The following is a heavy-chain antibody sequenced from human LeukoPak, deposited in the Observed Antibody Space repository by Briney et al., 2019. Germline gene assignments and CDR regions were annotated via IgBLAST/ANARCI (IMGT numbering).Heavy chain of an antibody. CDR1: GFTFSSYS. Sequence: GGSLRLSCAASGFTFSSYSMNWVRQAPGKGLVWVSRINSDGSTTRYADSVKGRFTISRDNAKNTLYLQMNSLRVEDTAVYYCAGDTTITHQRDYWGQGTLVTVSS. CDR3: AGDTTITHQRDY. J-gene: IGHJ4*02. D-gene: IGHD5-24*01. CDR2: INSDGSTT. V-gene: IGHV3-74*01.